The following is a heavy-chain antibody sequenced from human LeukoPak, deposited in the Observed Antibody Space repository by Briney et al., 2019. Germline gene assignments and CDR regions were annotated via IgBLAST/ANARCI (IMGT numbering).Heavy chain of an antibody. Sequence: GSLSLSCAAPGFTFSSSAMSWVRQAPGKGLEWVSAISNNGGYTYYADSVQGRFTISRDNSKSTLCLQMNSLRAEDTAVYYCAKQLGYCSDGSCYFPYWGQGTLVTVSS. J-gene: IGHJ4*02. V-gene: IGHV3-23*01. CDR3: AKQLGYCSDGSCYFPY. D-gene: IGHD2-15*01. CDR1: GFTFSSSA. CDR2: ISNNGGYT.